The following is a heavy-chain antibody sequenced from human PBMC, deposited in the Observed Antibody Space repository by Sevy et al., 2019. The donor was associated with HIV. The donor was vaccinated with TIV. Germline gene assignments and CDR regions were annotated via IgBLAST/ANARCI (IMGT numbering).Heavy chain of an antibody. CDR1: GYTLTKLS. J-gene: IGHJ5*02. D-gene: IGHD2-15*01. V-gene: IGHV1-24*01. CDR3: ATVGLRYFSGSSSYQGDWFDP. Sequence: ASLKVSCKVSGYTLTKLSIDWVRQAPGKALEWMGEFDPQDVKTISSQRFQGRLTMTVVTSTDTAYMELSSLTSEDTAVYYCATVGLRYFSGSSSYQGDWFDPWGQGTLVTVSS. CDR2: FDPQDVKT.